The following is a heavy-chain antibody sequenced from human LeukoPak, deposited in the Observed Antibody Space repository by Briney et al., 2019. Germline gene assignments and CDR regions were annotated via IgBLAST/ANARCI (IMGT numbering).Heavy chain of an antibody. V-gene: IGHV3-48*01. CDR3: ARGGPIYCSGDSCYPGDY. CDR2: ISSSSSTI. J-gene: IGHJ4*02. CDR1: GFTFSSYS. Sequence: PGGSLRLSCAASGFTFSSYSMNWVRQAPGKGLEWVSYISSSSSTIYYADSVKGRFTISRDNAKNSLYLQMNSLRAGDTAVYYCARGGPIYCSGDSCYPGDYWGQGTLVTVSS. D-gene: IGHD2-15*01.